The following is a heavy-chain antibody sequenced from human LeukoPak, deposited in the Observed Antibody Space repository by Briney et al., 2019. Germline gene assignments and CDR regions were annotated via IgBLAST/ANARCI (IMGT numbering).Heavy chain of an antibody. CDR1: GSSISSGGYY. CDR3: ARVVDTAISDYYFDY. V-gene: IGHV4-31*03. CDR2: IYYSGST. J-gene: IGHJ4*02. D-gene: IGHD5-18*01. Sequence: SQTLSLTCTVSGSSISSGGYYWSWIRQHPGKGLEWIGYIYYSGSTYYNPSLKSRVTISVDTSKNQFSLKLSSVTAADTAVYYCARVVDTAISDYYFDYWGQGTLVTVSS.